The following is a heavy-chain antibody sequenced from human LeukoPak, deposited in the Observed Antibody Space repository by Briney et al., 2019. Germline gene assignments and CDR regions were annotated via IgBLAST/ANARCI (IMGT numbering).Heavy chain of an antibody. CDR2: ISSNGGST. CDR3: VKDRRYYYRSGSYYNNYFDY. J-gene: IGHJ4*02. V-gene: IGHV3-64D*06. D-gene: IGHD3-10*01. Sequence: PGGSLRLSCSASGFTFSSYAMHWVRQAPGKGLEYVSAISSNGGSTYYADSVKGRFTISRDNSKNTLYLQMCSLRAEDTPVYYCVKDRRYYYRSGSYYNNYFDYWGQGNLVTVSS. CDR1: GFTFSSYA.